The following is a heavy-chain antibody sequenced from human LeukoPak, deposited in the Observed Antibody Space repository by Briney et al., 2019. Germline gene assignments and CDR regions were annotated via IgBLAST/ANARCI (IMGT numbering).Heavy chain of an antibody. V-gene: IGHV1-69*13. Sequence: SVTVSCKASGGTFSSYAISWVRQAPGQGLEWMGGIIPIFGTPNYAQKFQGRVTITADESTSTAHMELSSLRSEDTAVYYCARVALSSMVTGSYYGMDVWAKGPRSPSP. CDR2: IIPIFGTP. CDR1: GGTFSSYA. J-gene: IGHJ6*02. D-gene: IGHD5-18*01. CDR3: ARVALSSMVTGSYYGMDV.